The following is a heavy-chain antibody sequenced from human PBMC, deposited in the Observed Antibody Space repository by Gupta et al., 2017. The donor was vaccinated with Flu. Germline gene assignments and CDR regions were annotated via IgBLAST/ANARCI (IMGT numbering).Heavy chain of an antibody. CDR3: ARHVRLHWYFDL. Sequence: QLQLQESGPGLVKPSETLSLTCTVSGGSISSSSYYWGWIRQPPGKGLEWIGSIYYSGSTYYNPSLKSRVTISVDTSKNQFSLKLSSVTAADTAVYYCARHVRLHWYFDLWGRGTLVTVSS. CDR1: GGSISSSSYY. J-gene: IGHJ2*01. CDR2: IYYSGST. D-gene: IGHD2-15*01. V-gene: IGHV4-39*01.